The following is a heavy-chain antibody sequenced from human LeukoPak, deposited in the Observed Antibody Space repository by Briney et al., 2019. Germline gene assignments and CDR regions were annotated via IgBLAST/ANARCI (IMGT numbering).Heavy chain of an antibody. J-gene: IGHJ4*02. V-gene: IGHV3-74*01. CDR2: INSDGSST. CDR1: GFTFSSYW. CDR3: ARDPGRDYVWGSYRYTGGFDWDY. D-gene: IGHD3-16*02. Sequence: GGSLRLSCAASGFTFSSYWMHWVRQAPGKGLVWVSRINSDGSSTSYADSVKGRFTISRDNAKNTLYLQMNSLRAEDTAVYYCARDPGRDYVWGSYRYTGGFDWDYWGQGTLVTVSS.